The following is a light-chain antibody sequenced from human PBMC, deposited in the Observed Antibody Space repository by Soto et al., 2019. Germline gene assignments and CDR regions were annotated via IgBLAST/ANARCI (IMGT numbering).Light chain of an antibody. CDR2: EVS. CDR1: SSDVGGYKY. Sequence: QSLLTQPASLSGSPGQPITISCTGTSSDVGGYKYVSWYQQYPGKAPKLMIYEVSNRPSGVSYRFSGSKSGNTASLTISGLQAEDEADYYCTSYTSTSTRVLGTGTKVTVL. V-gene: IGLV2-14*01. J-gene: IGLJ1*01. CDR3: TSYTSTSTRV.